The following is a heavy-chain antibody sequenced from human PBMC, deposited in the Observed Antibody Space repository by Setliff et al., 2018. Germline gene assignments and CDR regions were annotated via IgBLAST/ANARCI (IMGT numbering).Heavy chain of an antibody. J-gene: IGHJ3*02. D-gene: IGHD3-3*01. V-gene: IGHV1-3*01. CDR1: GYTFTSYS. CDR3: ARRWAFGAFDI. Sequence: ASVKVSCKASGYTFTSYSMHWVRQAPGQSLEWMGWINAGNGNTKYSQNFQGRVTVTRDTSASTAYMELSSLKSEDTAVYYCARRWAFGAFDIWGQGTMGTVSS. CDR2: INAGNGNT.